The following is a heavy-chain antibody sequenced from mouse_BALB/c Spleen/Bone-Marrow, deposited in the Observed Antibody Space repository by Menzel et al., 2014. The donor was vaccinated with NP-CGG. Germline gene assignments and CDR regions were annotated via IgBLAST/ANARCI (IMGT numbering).Heavy chain of an antibody. CDR3: ASSYALDS. Sequence: EVMLVESGGGLVQPGGSLRLSCATSGFTFTDYFMSWVRQPPGKALEWLGFISNKANSYTTEYSASVKGRFTSSRDNSQNILYLQLSTLRPEDSATYYCASSYALDSWGQKASVSVSS. J-gene: IGHJ4*01. CDR2: ISNKANSYTT. V-gene: IGHV7-3*02. CDR1: GFTFTDYF.